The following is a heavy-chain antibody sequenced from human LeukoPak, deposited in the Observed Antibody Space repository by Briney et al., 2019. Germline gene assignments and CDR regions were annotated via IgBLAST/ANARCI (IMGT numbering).Heavy chain of an antibody. CDR1: GGTFSSYA. J-gene: IGHJ6*03. CDR3: ARATPASPPDIVVVPAAIDYYYYYMDV. V-gene: IGHV1-69*13. D-gene: IGHD2-2*02. CDR2: IIPIFGTA. Sequence: GASVKVSCKASGGTFSSYAISWVRQAPGQGLEWMGGIIPIFGTANYAQKFQGRVTITADESTSTAYMELSSLRSEDTAVYYCARATPASPPDIVVVPAAIDYYYYYMDVWGKGTTVTVSS.